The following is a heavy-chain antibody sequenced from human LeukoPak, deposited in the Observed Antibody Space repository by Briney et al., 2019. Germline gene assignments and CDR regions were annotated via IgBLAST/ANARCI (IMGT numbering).Heavy chain of an antibody. CDR2: ITIDLSII. CDR1: GFILSTYS. D-gene: IGHD3-9*01. CDR3: VRDKDWAFDY. J-gene: IGHJ4*02. Sequence: GGSLRLSCAVSGFILSTYSMNWVRQAPGKGLEWISHITIDLSIIDYADSVKGRFTISRDKAKNSLYLQMNSLRAEDTAVYYCVRDKDWAFDYWGQGTLIAVSS. V-gene: IGHV3-48*01.